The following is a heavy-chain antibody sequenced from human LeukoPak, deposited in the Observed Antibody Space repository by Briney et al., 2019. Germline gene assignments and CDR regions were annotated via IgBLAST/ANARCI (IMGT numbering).Heavy chain of an antibody. J-gene: IGHJ4*02. V-gene: IGHV3-11*06. CDR3: ARDTTLGRTEY. D-gene: IGHD1-1*01. Sequence: GGSLRLSCAASGFTFSDYYMSWIRQAPGKGLEWVSYISSSGGYRNYADSVKGRFTISRDDAKNSLYLQMNSLRVDDTAVYYCARDTTLGRTEYWGQGTLVTVAS. CDR1: GFTFSDYY. CDR2: ISSSGGYR.